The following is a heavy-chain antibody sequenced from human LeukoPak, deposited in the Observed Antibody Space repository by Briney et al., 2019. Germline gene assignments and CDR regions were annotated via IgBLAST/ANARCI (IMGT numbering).Heavy chain of an antibody. CDR2: ICSSSSYL. D-gene: IGHD3-10*01. Sequence: GGSLRLSCAASGFTFRTYTMNWVRQAPGKGLEWVSSICSSSSYLFYADSVKGRFTISRDNAKNSLYLQMNSQRAEDTAVYYCASGEGSGTYFYWGQGTLVTVSS. J-gene: IGHJ4*02. CDR3: ASGEGSGTYFY. CDR1: GFTFRTYT. V-gene: IGHV3-21*01.